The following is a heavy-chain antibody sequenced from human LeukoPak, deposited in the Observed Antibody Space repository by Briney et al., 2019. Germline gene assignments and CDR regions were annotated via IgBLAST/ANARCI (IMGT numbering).Heavy chain of an antibody. CDR2: IIPIFGTA. CDR3: ARGRSESYSDDY. CDR1: GGTFSSYA. D-gene: IGHD1-26*01. Sequence: GASVKVSCKASGGTFSSYAISWVRQAPGQGLEWMGGIIPIFGTANYAQKFQGRVTITVDESTSTAYMELSSLRSEDTAVYYCARGRSESYSDDYWGQGTLVTVSS. V-gene: IGHV1-69*01. J-gene: IGHJ4*02.